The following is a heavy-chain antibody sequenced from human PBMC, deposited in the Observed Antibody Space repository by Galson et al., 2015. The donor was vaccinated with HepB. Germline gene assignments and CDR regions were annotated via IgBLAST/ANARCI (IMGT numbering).Heavy chain of an antibody. CDR3: ARDHYDSSGNYLYWYFDV. D-gene: IGHD3-22*01. CDR2: IWSDGSRK. CDR1: GFSFSNYG. J-gene: IGHJ2*01. V-gene: IGHV3-33*08. Sequence: LRLSCAASGFSFSNYGMHWVRQAPGKGLEWVAAIWSDGSRKNHADSVRGRFTISRDNSKNILHLQMNSLRAEDTAVYYCARDHYDSSGNYLYWYFDVWGRGTLVTVSS.